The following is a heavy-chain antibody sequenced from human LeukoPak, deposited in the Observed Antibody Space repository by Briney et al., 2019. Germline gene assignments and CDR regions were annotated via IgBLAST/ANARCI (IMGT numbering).Heavy chain of an antibody. J-gene: IGHJ6*03. CDR2: IYTSGST. CDR1: GGSISSYY. Sequence: SETLSLTCTVSGGSISSYYWSWIRQPAGKGLEWIGRIYTSGSTNYNPSLKSRVTMSVDTSKNQFSLKLSSVTAADTAVYYCAREKAVADYYYYCYMDVWGKGTTVTVSS. D-gene: IGHD6-19*01. CDR3: AREKAVADYYYYCYMDV. V-gene: IGHV4-4*07.